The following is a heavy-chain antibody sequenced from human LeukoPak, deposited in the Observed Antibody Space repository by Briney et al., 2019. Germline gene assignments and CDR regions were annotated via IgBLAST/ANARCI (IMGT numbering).Heavy chain of an antibody. CDR3: AKFGVGEYSSGWYGHYYFDY. Sequence: GGSLRLSCAASGFTFSSYAMSWVRQAPGKGLEWVSAISGSGGSTYYADSVKGRFTISRDNSKNTLYLQMNSLRAEDTAVYYCAKFGVGEYSSGWYGHYYFDYWGQGTLVTVSS. V-gene: IGHV3-23*01. D-gene: IGHD6-19*01. J-gene: IGHJ4*02. CDR1: GFTFSSYA. CDR2: ISGSGGST.